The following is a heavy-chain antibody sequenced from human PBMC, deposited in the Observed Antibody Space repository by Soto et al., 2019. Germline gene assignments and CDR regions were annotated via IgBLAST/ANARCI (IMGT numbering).Heavy chain of an antibody. CDR3: ARGVVSTGYFDY. CDR2: SRDKVHSHTT. D-gene: IGHD5-12*01. V-gene: IGHV3-72*01. Sequence: EVQLAESGGGLVQPGGSLRLSCAASGFTFSDHYMDWVRQAPGKGLEWVGRSRDKVHSHTTEYAASVKGRFTTSRGDSENSLYLQMNSLKTEDTAVYYCARGVVSTGYFDYWGQGTLVTVSS. CDR1: GFTFSDHY. J-gene: IGHJ4*02.